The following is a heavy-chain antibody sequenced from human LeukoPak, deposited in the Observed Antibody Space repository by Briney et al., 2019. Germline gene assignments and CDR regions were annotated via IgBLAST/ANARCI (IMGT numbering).Heavy chain of an antibody. Sequence: GRFTISRDNAKNSLYLQMNSLRAEDTAVYYCARRVVGCSGGSCRYWYFDLWGRGTLVTVSS. CDR3: ARRVVGCSGGSCRYWYFDL. D-gene: IGHD2-15*01. J-gene: IGHJ2*01. V-gene: IGHV3-48*03.